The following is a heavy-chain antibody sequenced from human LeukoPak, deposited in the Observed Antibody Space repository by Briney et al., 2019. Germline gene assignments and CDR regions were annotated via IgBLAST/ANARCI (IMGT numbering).Heavy chain of an antibody. CDR3: AKDLERIVATIY. V-gene: IGHV3-23*01. D-gene: IGHD5-12*01. CDR2: ISGSGGST. CDR1: GFTFSSYA. Sequence: GGSLRLSCAASGFTFSSYAMSRVRQAPGKGLEWVSAISGSGGSTYYADSVKGRFTISRDNSKNTLYLQMNSLRAEDTVVYYCAKDLERIVATIYWGQGTLVTVSS. J-gene: IGHJ4*02.